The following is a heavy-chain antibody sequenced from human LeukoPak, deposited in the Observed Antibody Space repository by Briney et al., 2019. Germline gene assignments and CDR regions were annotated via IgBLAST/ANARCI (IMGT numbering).Heavy chain of an antibody. CDR2: ISASNGNT. CDR3: ARDHSNWNYAPDF. Sequence: ASVKVSCKASGYTFTNLGISWVRQAPGQGLQWLGWISASNGNTNYAQKFRDRVTMSTDTSTGTAYLDVRSLTSDDTAVYYCARDHSNWNYAPDFWGQGTLVIVSS. CDR1: GYTFTNLG. D-gene: IGHD1-7*01. V-gene: IGHV1-18*01. J-gene: IGHJ4*02.